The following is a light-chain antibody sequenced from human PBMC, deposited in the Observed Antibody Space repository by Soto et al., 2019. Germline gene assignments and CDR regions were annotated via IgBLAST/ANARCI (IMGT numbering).Light chain of an antibody. J-gene: IGKJ4*01. V-gene: IGKV1-12*01. CDR3: QQSKTFPLT. CDR2: IAS. CDR1: QDINSW. Sequence: IQMTQSPSSVSSSLVDRVTITCRASQDINSWLTWYQQKPGKAPKVLIYIASRLQSGVPSRFSGRGSGTDFSLTISNLQPEDFATYFCQQSKTFPLTFGGGTKVDIK.